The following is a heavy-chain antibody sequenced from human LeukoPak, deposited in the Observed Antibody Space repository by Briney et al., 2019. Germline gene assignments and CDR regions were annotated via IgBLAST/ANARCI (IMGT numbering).Heavy chain of an antibody. Sequence: SSETLSLTCTGSGGSISSYYWSWIRQPPGKGLEWIGYIYYGGSTDYNPSLKSRVTISVDTSKNQFSLKLSSVTAADTAVYYCAREGVTKYYFDYWGQGTLVTVSS. V-gene: IGHV4-59*01. CDR2: IYYGGST. CDR1: GGSISSYY. J-gene: IGHJ4*02. D-gene: IGHD4-11*01. CDR3: AREGVTKYYFDY.